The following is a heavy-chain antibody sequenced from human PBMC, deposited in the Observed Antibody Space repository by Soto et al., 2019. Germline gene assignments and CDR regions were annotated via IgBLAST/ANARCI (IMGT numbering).Heavy chain of an antibody. D-gene: IGHD2-15*01. CDR1: GGTFSSYA. V-gene: IGHV1-69*04. CDR2: IIPILGIA. CDR3: ARGTETPDIVVVVAAKYGMDV. Sequence: ASVKVSCKASGGTFSSYAISWVRQAPGQGLEWMGRIIPILGIANYAQKFQGRVTITADKSTSTAYMELSSLRSEDTAVYYCARGTETPDIVVVVAAKYGMDVWGQGTPVTVSS. J-gene: IGHJ6*02.